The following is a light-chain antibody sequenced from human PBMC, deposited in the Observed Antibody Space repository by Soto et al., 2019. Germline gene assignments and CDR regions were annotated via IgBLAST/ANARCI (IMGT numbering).Light chain of an antibody. Sequence: DIQMTQSPSSLSASVGDRVTITCRASQGISNYLAWYQQKPGKVPKLLIYAASTLQSGVPSRFSGSGSGTDFTLTISSLQPDDVSTYYCQNYNSGPRTFVQGTKVEIK. CDR1: QGISNY. J-gene: IGKJ1*01. CDR2: AAS. CDR3: QNYNSGPRT. V-gene: IGKV1-27*01.